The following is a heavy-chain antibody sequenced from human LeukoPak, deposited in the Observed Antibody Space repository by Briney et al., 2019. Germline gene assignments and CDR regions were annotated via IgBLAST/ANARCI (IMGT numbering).Heavy chain of an antibody. CDR3: VRYSGIHSYFDS. Sequence: SETLSLTCTVSGGSISSYYWSWIRQPPGKGLEWIGYIYYSGSTNYNPSLKSRVTISVDTSKNQFSLKLSSVTAADTAVYYCVRYSGIHSYFDSWGQGAPITVSS. CDR1: GGSISSYY. J-gene: IGHJ4*02. CDR2: IYYSGST. V-gene: IGHV4-59*08. D-gene: IGHD1-26*01.